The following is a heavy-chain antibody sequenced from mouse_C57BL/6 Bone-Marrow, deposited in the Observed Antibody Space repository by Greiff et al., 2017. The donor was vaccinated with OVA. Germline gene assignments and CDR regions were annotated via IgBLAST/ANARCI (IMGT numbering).Heavy chain of an antibody. Sequence: QVQLQQPGAELVKPGASVKMSCKASGYTFTSYWITWVKQRPGQGLEWIGDIYPGSGSTNYNEKFKSKATLTVDTSSSTAYMQLRSLTSEDSAVYYCAREGLLRRYYAMDYWGQGTSVTVSS. V-gene: IGHV1-55*01. CDR3: AREGLLRRYYAMDY. D-gene: IGHD1-1*01. J-gene: IGHJ4*01. CDR1: GYTFTSYW. CDR2: IYPGSGST.